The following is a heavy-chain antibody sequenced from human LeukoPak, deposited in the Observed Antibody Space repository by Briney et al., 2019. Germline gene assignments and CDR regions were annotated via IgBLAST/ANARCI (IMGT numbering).Heavy chain of an antibody. Sequence: SVKVSCKASGGTFSSYAISWVRQAPGQGLEWMGGIIPIFGTANYAQKFQGGVTITTDESTSTAYMELSSLRSEDTAVYYCARAQYYYGSGSLNWFDPWGQGTLVTVSS. J-gene: IGHJ5*02. CDR1: GGTFSSYA. D-gene: IGHD3-10*01. V-gene: IGHV1-69*05. CDR3: ARAQYYYGSGSLNWFDP. CDR2: IIPIFGTA.